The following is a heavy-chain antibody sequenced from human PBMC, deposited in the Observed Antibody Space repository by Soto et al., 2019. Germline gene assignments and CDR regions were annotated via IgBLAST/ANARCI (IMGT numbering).Heavy chain of an antibody. CDR1: GFTFSNAW. Sequence: EVQLVESGGGLVKPGGSLRLSCVASGFTFSNAWMSWVRQAPGKGLEWVGRIKSNTDGGTTDYAAPVKGRFTISRDDSKNTLYLEINSLKIEDTAVYYCTGSSWDGFWGQGTLVTVSS. CDR2: IKSNTDGGTT. V-gene: IGHV3-15*01. J-gene: IGHJ4*02. CDR3: TGSSWDGF. D-gene: IGHD6-13*01.